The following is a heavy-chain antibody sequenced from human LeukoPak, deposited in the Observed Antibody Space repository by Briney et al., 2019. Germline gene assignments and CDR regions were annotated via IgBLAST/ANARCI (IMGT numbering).Heavy chain of an antibody. V-gene: IGHV1-46*01. CDR1: GYTFTNYY. CDR3: ARPSWVKNAFDI. CDR2: INPSGGST. J-gene: IGHJ3*02. D-gene: IGHD1-26*01. Sequence: ASVKVSCKTSGYTFTNYYIHWVRQAPGQGLEWMGIINPSGGSTTYAQKFQGRVTMTRDMSTSTVYMELSSLRSGDTAVFYCARPSWVKNAFDIWGQGTMVTVSS.